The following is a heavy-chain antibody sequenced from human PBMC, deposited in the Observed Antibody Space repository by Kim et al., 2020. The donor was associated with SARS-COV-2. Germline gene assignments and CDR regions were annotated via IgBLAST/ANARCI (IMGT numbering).Heavy chain of an antibody. D-gene: IGHD6-13*01. V-gene: IGHV4-39*01. CDR2: IYYSGST. J-gene: IGHJ4*02. Sequence: SETLSLTCTVSGGSISSSSYYWGWIRQPPGKGLEWIGSIYYSGSTYYNPSLKSRVTISVDTSKNQFSLKLSSVTAADTAVYYCARHLRPAAAGSGKTTDYWGQGTLVTVSS. CDR1: GGSISSSSYY. CDR3: ARHLRPAAAGSGKTTDY.